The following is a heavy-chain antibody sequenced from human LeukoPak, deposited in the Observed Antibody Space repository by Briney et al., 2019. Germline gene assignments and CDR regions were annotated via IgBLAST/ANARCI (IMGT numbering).Heavy chain of an antibody. CDR2: IHYSGST. CDR3: ASGYDFWSGQQFDY. V-gene: IGHV4-59*01. J-gene: IGHJ4*03. D-gene: IGHD3-3*01. Sequence: SETLSLTCTVSGGSISSYYWSWIRQPPGKGLEWIGYIHYSGSTNYNPSLKSRVTISVDTSKNQFSLQLTSVTAADTAVYYCASGYDFWSGQQFDYWGQGTTVTVSS. CDR1: GGSISSYY.